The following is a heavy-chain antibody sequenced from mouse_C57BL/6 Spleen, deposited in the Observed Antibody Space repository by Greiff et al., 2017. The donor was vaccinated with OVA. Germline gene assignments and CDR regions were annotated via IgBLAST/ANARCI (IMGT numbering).Heavy chain of an antibody. CDR2: INPYNGDT. Sequence: VQLKQSGPELVKPGDSVKISCKASGYSFTGYFMNWVMQSHGKSLEWIGRINPYNGDTFYNQKFKGKATLTVDKSSSTAHMELRSLTSEDSAVYYCARHDYDGGDFDYWGQGTTLTVSS. CDR1: GYSFTGYF. D-gene: IGHD2-4*01. V-gene: IGHV1-20*01. CDR3: ARHDYDGGDFDY. J-gene: IGHJ2*01.